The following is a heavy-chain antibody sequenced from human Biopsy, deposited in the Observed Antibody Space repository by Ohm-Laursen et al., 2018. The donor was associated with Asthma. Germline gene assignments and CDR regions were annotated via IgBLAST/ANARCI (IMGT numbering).Heavy chain of an antibody. J-gene: IGHJ4*02. CDR1: GVSIRSYY. V-gene: IGHV4-59*01. Sequence: TLSLTCTVSGVSIRSYYWTWIRQPPGKGLEWIGNIHCSGSTYSNPSLKSRVTISVDRSKKQISLRLSSVIAADTAVYYCAGFCSGGNCPDHWGQGTLVTVSS. CDR2: IHCSGST. D-gene: IGHD2-15*01. CDR3: AGFCSGGNCPDH.